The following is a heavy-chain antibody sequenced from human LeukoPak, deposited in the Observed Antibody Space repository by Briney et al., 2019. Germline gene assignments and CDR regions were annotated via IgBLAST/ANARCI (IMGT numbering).Heavy chain of an antibody. CDR2: ISGSGGST. J-gene: IGHJ4*02. CDR1: GFTFSSYA. D-gene: IGHD4-23*01. V-gene: IGHV3-23*01. Sequence: GGSLRLSCAASGFTFSSYAMSWVRQAPGKGLEWVSAISGSGGSTYYADSVKGRFTISRDNSKNTLYLQMNSLRAEDTAVYYFAKLVTLTTGGFDYWGQGTLVTVSS. CDR3: AKLVTLTTGGFDY.